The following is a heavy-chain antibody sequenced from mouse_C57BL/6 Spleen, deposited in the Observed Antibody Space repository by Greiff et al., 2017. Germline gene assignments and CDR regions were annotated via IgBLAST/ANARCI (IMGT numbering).Heavy chain of an antibody. CDR2: ISDGGSYT. D-gene: IGHD4-1*01. CDR3: ARDRESGASVDFDV. Sequence: EVKLVESGGGLVKPGGSLKLSCAASGFTFSSYAMSWVRQTPEKRLEWVATISDGGSYTYYPDNVKGRFTISRDNAKNNLYLQMSHLKSEDTAMYYCARDRESGASVDFDVWGTGTTVTVSS. V-gene: IGHV5-4*01. J-gene: IGHJ1*03. CDR1: GFTFSSYA.